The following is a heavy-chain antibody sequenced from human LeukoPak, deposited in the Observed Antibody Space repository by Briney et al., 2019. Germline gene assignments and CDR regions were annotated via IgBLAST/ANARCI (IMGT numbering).Heavy chain of an antibody. J-gene: IGHJ6*03. D-gene: IGHD5-24*01. CDR1: GGTFSSYA. CDR2: MNPNSGNT. V-gene: IGHV1-8*02. Sequence: ASVKVSCKASGGTFSSYAIGWVRQAPGQGLEWMGWMNPNSGNTGYAQKFQGRVTMTRNTSISTAYMELSSLRSEDTAVYYCARGLTDGYDYYYYYMDVWGKGTTVTVSS. CDR3: ARGLTDGYDYYYYYMDV.